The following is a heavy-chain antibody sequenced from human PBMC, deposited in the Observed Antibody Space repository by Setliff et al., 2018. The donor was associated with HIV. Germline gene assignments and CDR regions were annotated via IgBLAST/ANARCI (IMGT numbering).Heavy chain of an antibody. Sequence: SETLSLTCTVSGASISSSSHHWAWIRQPPGKGLEYIGNIYYTGSTHHNPSLESRVATSVDTSQNQFYLKLSSVTAADTAVYYCARIVRWELVATSTFFYYYMDVWGKGTTVTVSS. V-gene: IGHV4-39*01. CDR1: GASISSSSHH. CDR2: IYYTGST. J-gene: IGHJ6*03. D-gene: IGHD1-26*01. CDR3: ARIVRWELVATSTFFYYYMDV.